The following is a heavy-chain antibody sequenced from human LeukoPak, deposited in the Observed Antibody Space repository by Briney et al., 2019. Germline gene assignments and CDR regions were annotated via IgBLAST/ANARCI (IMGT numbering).Heavy chain of an antibody. V-gene: IGHV4-34*01. D-gene: IGHD3-10*01. CDR3: ARQAGLLWFGRFYYMDV. Sequence: SETLSLTCAVYGGSFSGYYWSWLRQPPGKGLEWVGEINHSGSTNYNPSLKSRVSISVDTSKNQFSLKLSSVTAADTAVYYCARQAGLLWFGRFYYMDVWGKGTTVTISS. J-gene: IGHJ6*03. CDR1: GGSFSGYY. CDR2: INHSGST.